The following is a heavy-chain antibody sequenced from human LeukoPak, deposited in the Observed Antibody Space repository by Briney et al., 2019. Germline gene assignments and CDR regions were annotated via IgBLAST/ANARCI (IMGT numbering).Heavy chain of an antibody. CDR2: ISSSGSTI. Sequence: GSLRLSCAASGFTFSDYYMSWIRQAPGKGLEWVSYISSSGSTIYYADSVKGRFAISRDNAKNSLYLQMNSLRAEDTSVYYCAKDSRSGYYGALDYWGQGTLVTVSS. CDR3: AKDSRSGYYGALDY. J-gene: IGHJ4*02. V-gene: IGHV3-11*01. D-gene: IGHD3-22*01. CDR1: GFTFSDYY.